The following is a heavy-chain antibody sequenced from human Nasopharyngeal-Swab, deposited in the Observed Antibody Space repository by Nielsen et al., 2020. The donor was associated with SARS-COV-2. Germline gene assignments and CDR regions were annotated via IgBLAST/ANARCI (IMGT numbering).Heavy chain of an antibody. CDR1: GGSISSYY. Sequence: SETLSLTCTVSGGSISSYYWSWIRQPPGKGLEWIGYIYYSGSTNYNPSLKSRVTISVDTSKNQFSLKLSSVTAADTAVYYCAGGGDIVVVPAANNWFDPWGQGTLVTVSS. J-gene: IGHJ5*02. CDR3: AGGGDIVVVPAANNWFDP. CDR2: IYYSGST. D-gene: IGHD2-2*01. V-gene: IGHV4-59*01.